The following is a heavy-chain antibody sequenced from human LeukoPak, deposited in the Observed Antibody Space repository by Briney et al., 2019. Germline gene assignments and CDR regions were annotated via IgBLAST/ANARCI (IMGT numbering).Heavy chain of an antibody. D-gene: IGHD2-21*02. J-gene: IGHJ4*02. CDR2: ISYSGSVQ. CDR3: GRSPRDSRDWTGTLDY. Sequence: GMSLRLSCAASGFTFNNFGIHWVRQAPGKGLEWVSVISYSGSVQFYADSVKGRFTISGDDSKNTVHMQMNRLRVEDTAVYYCGRSPRDSRDWTGTLDYWGQGALVTVSS. CDR1: GFTFNNFG. V-gene: IGHV3-30*03.